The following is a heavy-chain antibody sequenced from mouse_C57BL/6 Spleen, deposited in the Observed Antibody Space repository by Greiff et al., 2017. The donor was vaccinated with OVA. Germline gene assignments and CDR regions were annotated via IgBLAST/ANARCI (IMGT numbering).Heavy chain of an antibody. V-gene: IGHV1-80*01. Sequence: QVQLQHSGAELVKPGASVKISCKASGYAFSSYWMTWVKQRPGKGLEWIGQISPGDGDTNYNGKFTGKATLTADQSSSTAYMQLSRLTSEDSAVYFCARSKSNYAGYYIDYWGQGTSLTVSS. CDR2: ISPGDGDT. CDR1: GYAFSSYW. J-gene: IGHJ2*02. D-gene: IGHD2-5*01. CDR3: ARSKSNYAGYYIDY.